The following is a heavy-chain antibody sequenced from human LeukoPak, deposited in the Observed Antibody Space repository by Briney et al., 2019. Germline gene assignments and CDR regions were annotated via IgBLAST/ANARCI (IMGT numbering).Heavy chain of an antibody. Sequence: GGSLRLSCAASGFTFSSYGMHWVRQAPGKGLEGVAFIRYDGSYKYYADSVKGRFTISRDNSKNTLYLQMNSLRAEDTAVYYCAKDLRLDGSGRNLGYWGQGTLVTVSS. CDR1: GFTFSSYG. CDR3: AKDLRLDGSGRNLGY. V-gene: IGHV3-30*02. D-gene: IGHD3-10*01. J-gene: IGHJ4*02. CDR2: IRYDGSYK.